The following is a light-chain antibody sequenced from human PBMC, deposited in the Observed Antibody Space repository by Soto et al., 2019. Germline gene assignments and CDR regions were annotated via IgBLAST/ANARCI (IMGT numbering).Light chain of an antibody. J-gene: IGLJ2*01. CDR1: SSNIGAGYD. V-gene: IGLV1-40*01. CDR3: QSYDSGVV. Sequence: QSVLTQPPSVSGAPGQRVTISCTGSSSNIGAGYDVHWYQQLPGTAPKLLIYGNTKRPSGVPDRFSGSKSSTSASLAISGLQAEDEADYYCQSYDSGVVFGGGTKLTVL. CDR2: GNT.